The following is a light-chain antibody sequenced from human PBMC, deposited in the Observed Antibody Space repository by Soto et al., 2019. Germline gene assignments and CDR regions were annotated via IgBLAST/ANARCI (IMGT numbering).Light chain of an antibody. CDR2: DAF. CDR1: QSVSTY. J-gene: IGKJ4*01. V-gene: IGKV3-11*01. Sequence: EIVLTQTQATLSLSPGERATLSCRSSQSVSTYLAWYQQKPGQAPRLLIYDAFKRATGIPARFSGSGSGTDFTLTISSLEPEDFAVYYCQQRSNWPRLSFGGGSKVDVK. CDR3: QQRSNWPRLS.